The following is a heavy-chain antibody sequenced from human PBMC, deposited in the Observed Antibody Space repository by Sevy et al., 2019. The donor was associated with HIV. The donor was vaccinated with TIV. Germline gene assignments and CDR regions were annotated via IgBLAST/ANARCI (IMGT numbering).Heavy chain of an antibody. V-gene: IGHV3-21*01. Sequence: GGSLRLSCAASGFTFSSYSMNWVRQAPGKGLEWVSSISSSSSYIYYADSVKGRFTISRDNAKNSLYLQLNSLRAEDTAVYYCAREDDYVWGSYRPLDYWGQGTLVTVSS. J-gene: IGHJ4*02. D-gene: IGHD3-16*02. CDR2: ISSSSSYI. CDR1: GFTFSSYS. CDR3: AREDDYVWGSYRPLDY.